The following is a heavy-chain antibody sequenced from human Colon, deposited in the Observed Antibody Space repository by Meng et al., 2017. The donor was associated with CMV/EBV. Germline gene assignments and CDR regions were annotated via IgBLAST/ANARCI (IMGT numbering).Heavy chain of an antibody. J-gene: IGHJ4*02. CDR2: IDPNSGDT. Sequence: ASVKVSCKASGYTFTNYYIHWVRQAPGQGLEGMGWIDPNSGDTNYAQNFQGRVTMTRDTSITTAHMELTSLTSDDTALDYCAREGMSSPSAADSWGQGTLVTVSS. CDR1: GYTFTNYY. V-gene: IGHV1-2*02. D-gene: IGHD6-6*01. CDR3: AREGMSSPSAADS.